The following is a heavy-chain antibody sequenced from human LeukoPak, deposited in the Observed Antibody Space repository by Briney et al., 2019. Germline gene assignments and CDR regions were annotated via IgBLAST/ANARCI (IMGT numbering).Heavy chain of an antibody. V-gene: IGHV1-8*02. CDR2: MNPNSGNT. J-gene: IGHJ4*02. D-gene: IGHD3-10*01. CDR3: AKSSMIRGADFDS. Sequence: GASVKVSCKASGYPFISFDINWVRQATGHGLEWMGWMNPNSGNTGYAERFQGRVTMTRNTSINTAYMELSGLRSEDTAVYYCAKSSMIRGADFDSWGQGILVTVSS. CDR1: GYPFISFD.